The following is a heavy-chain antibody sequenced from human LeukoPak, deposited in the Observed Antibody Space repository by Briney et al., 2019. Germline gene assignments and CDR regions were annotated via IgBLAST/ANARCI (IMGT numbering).Heavy chain of an antibody. CDR3: ARRILGSGYDYYYYYYMDV. V-gene: IGHV4-59*01. CDR1: GGSISSYY. D-gene: IGHD5-12*01. Sequence: MPSETLSLTCTVSGGSISSYYWSWIRQPPGKGLEWIGYIYYSGSTNYNPSLKSRVTISVDTSKNQLSLKLSSVTAADTAVYYCARRILGSGYDYYYYYYMDVWGKGTTVTVSS. CDR2: IYYSGST. J-gene: IGHJ6*03.